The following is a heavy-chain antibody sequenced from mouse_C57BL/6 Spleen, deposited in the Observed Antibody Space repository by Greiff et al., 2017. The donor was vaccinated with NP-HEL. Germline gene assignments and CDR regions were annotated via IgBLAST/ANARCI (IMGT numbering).Heavy chain of an antibody. CDR3: ARTGYYGSSYEGFAY. V-gene: IGHV1-81*01. CDR1: GYTFTSYG. D-gene: IGHD1-1*01. CDR2: IYPRSGNT. J-gene: IGHJ3*01. Sequence: QVQLQQSGAELARPGASVKLSCKASGYTFTSYGISWVKQRTGQGLEWIGEIYPRSGNTYYNEKFKGKATLTADKSSSTAYMELRSLTSEDSAVYFCARTGYYGSSYEGFAYWGQGTLVTVSA.